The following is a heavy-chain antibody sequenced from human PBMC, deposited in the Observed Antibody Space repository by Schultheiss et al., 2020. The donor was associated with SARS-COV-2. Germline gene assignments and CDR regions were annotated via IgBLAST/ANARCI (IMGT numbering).Heavy chain of an antibody. D-gene: IGHD4-17*01. CDR3: ARDGVYGDPDY. CDR1: GFTFSSYW. Sequence: GESLKISCAASGFTFSSYWMSWVRQAPGKGLEWVSYISSSSSYTNYADSVKGRFTISRDNAKNSLYLQMNSLRAEDTAVYYCARDGVYGDPDYWGQGTLVTVSS. V-gene: IGHV3-21*05. J-gene: IGHJ4*02. CDR2: ISSSSSYT.